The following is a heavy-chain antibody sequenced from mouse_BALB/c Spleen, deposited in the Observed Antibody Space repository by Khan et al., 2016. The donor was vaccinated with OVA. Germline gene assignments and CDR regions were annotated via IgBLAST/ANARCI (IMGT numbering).Heavy chain of an antibody. D-gene: IGHD2-3*01. J-gene: IGHJ1*01. Sequence: VQLQQSGAELVKPGASVKLSCTASGFNIKDTYLHWVKQRPEQGLEWIGRIAPANGNTQYDPKFQGKATITSDTSSDTSYLQLNSLTSEATAVEYCARTSYDPRDFEVWGAGTTVTVSS. CDR1: GFNIKDTY. CDR3: ARTSYDPRDFEV. V-gene: IGHV14-3*02. CDR2: IAPANGNT.